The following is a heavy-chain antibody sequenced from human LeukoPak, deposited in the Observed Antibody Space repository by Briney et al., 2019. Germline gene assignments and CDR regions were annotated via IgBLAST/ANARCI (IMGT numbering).Heavy chain of an antibody. CDR1: GGSFSGYY. J-gene: IGHJ4*02. CDR3: ARGKRGYSSSWYDY. D-gene: IGHD6-13*01. V-gene: IGHV4-34*01. Sequence: SSETLSLTCAVYGGSFSGYYWSWIRQPPGKGLEWIGEINHSGSTNYNPSLKSRVTISVDTSKNQSSLKLSSVTAADTAVYYCARGKRGYSSSWYDYWGQGTLVTVPS. CDR2: INHSGST.